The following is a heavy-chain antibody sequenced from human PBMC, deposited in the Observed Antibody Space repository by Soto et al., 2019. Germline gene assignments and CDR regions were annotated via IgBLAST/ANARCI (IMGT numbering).Heavy chain of an antibody. CDR1: GFTFSSYS. CDR3: AREAVAGGWFDP. J-gene: IGHJ5*02. D-gene: IGHD6-19*01. CDR2: ISSSSSYI. Sequence: EVQLVESGGGRVKPGGSLRLSCAASGFTFSSYSMNWVRQAPGKGLEWVSSISSSSSYIYYADSVKGRFTISRDNAKNSLYLQMNSLRAEDTAVYYCAREAVAGGWFDPWGQGTLVTVSS. V-gene: IGHV3-21*01.